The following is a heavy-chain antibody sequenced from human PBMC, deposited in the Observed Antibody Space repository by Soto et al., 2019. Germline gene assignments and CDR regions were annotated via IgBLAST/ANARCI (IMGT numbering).Heavy chain of an antibody. V-gene: IGHV2-5*02. CDR3: AHSRPPRLLDY. D-gene: IGHD6-6*01. CDR1: GFSLSTSGVG. J-gene: IGHJ4*02. Sequence: QITLKESGPTLVKPTQTLTLTCTFSGFSLSTSGVGVGWIRQPPGKALEWLALIYWDDDKRYSPSLNSRLTITKDTSKNQVVLTMTNMYPVDTATYYCAHSRPPRLLDYWGQGTLVTVSS. CDR2: IYWDDDK.